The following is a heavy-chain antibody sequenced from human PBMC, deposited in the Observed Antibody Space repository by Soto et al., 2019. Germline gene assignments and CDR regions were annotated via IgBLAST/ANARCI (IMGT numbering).Heavy chain of an antibody. V-gene: IGHV3-30*03. CDR3: TGEDASGY. CDR1: GFTVSTYG. Sequence: GGSLRLSCAVSGFTVSTYGMHWVRQAPGKGLEWVAVISRDGGTKYYADSVKGRFTISRDNSRNTLFLEMNSLRGDDMAVYYGTGEDASGYWGQGDLVTVSS. D-gene: IGHD2-8*02. J-gene: IGHJ4*02. CDR2: ISRDGGTK.